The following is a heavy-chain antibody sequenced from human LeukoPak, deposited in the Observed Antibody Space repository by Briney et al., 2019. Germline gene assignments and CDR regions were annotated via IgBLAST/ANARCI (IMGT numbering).Heavy chain of an antibody. J-gene: IGHJ4*02. Sequence: ETLSLTCTVSGGSISSSRYYWGWIRQPPGKGLEWIGSIYYSGSTYYNPSLKSRVTISVDTSKNQFSLKLSSVTAADTAVYYCARWDSSGWRRYYFDYWGQGTLVTVSS. CDR2: IYYSGST. CDR3: ARWDSSGWRRYYFDY. D-gene: IGHD6-19*01. V-gene: IGHV4-39*01. CDR1: GGSISSSRYY.